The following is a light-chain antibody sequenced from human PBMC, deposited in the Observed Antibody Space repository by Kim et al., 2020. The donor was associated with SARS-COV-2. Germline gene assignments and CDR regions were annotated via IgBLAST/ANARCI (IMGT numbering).Light chain of an antibody. J-gene: IGKJ4*01. CDR2: GAS. CDR3: QQYNNWPPLT. V-gene: IGKV3-15*01. CDR1: QSVSSN. Sequence: EIVMTQSPATLSVSPGERATLSCRASQSVSSNLAWYQQKPGQAPRLLISGASTRATGIPVRFSGSGSGTEFTLTISSLQSEDFAVYYCQQYNNWPPLTFGGGTXVDXK.